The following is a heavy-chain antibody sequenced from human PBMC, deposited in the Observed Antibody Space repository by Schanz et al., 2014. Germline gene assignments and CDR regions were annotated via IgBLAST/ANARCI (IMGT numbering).Heavy chain of an antibody. CDR1: GYTFTTYY. Sequence: QVQLVQSGAEVKKPGVSVKVSCKASGYTFTTYYIHWVRQAPGQGLEWMGLINPSVGNTNYAQKFRGRVTMTRDTSTSTVYMELSSLRSEDTAVYCCARGPSTGAFDIWGQGTMVTVSP. J-gene: IGHJ3*02. CDR2: INPSVGNT. V-gene: IGHV1-46*03. CDR3: ARGPSTGAFDI.